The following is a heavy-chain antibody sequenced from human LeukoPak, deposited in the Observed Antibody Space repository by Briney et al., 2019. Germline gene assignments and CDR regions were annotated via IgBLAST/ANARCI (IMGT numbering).Heavy chain of an antibody. CDR2: IRNDGTHE. D-gene: IGHD3-16*02. CDR1: GFTFYIFG. V-gene: IGHV3-30*02. J-gene: IGHJ5*02. Sequence: GGSLRLSCTGSGFTFYIFGMYWLRQAPGRGLEWVAFIRNDGTHEKYGDSVKDRFTISIDNSKNTLYLLMNSLRGEDTAIYYCAKAPKNIRYSEGSFFTWGQGTLFSVS. CDR3: AKAPKNIRYSEGSFFT.